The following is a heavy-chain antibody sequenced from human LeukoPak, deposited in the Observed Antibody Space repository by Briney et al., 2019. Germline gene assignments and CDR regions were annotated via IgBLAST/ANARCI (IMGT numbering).Heavy chain of an antibody. D-gene: IGHD6-13*01. V-gene: IGHV3-7*03. CDR3: AKDIKAAGIMNYYYYGMDV. CDR1: GFKFSDFW. J-gene: IGHJ6*02. CDR2: IKEDGSEE. Sequence: GWSLRLSCAASGFKFSDFWMTWVRQTPGKGLEWVANIKEDGSEEYHVDSVKGRFTISRDNAKNSLYLQMNSLRAEDTALYYCAKDIKAAGIMNYYYYGMDVWGQGTTVTVSS.